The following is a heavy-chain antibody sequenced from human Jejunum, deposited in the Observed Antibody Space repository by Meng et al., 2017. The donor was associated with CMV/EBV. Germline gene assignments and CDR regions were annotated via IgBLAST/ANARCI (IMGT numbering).Heavy chain of an antibody. D-gene: IGHD2-15*01. Sequence: ASGFTFSDYYLDWVRQAPGRGLEWVGRTRNKANGYTTEYAASVKGRFTISRDDSQNSVFLQMNSLKPEDTAVYHCARSKSATYLLDYWGQGTLVTVSS. CDR3: ARSKSATYLLDY. CDR1: GFTFSDYY. J-gene: IGHJ4*02. CDR2: TRNKANGYTT. V-gene: IGHV3-72*01.